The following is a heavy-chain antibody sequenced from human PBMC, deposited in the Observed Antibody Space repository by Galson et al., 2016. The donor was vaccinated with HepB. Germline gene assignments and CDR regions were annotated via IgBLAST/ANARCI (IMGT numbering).Heavy chain of an antibody. CDR3: VNAYYYSELATDY. CDR1: GLTFSRCT. CDR2: IDSDGTTT. J-gene: IGHJ4*02. D-gene: IGHD3-10*01. Sequence: SLRLSCAASGLTFSRCTMGWVRQAPGKGLVWVSRIDSDGTTTNYADSVKGRFTISRDNAKNTLYLQMNSLRAEDTAIYYCVNAYYYSELATDYWGQGTLVTVSS. V-gene: IGHV3-74*01.